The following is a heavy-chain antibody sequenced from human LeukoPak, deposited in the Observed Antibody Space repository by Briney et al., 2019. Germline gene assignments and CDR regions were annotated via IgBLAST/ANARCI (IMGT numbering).Heavy chain of an antibody. CDR2: IYTSGST. CDR3: ARDSGYGDYEALYYFDY. D-gene: IGHD4-17*01. CDR1: GGSISSYY. Sequence: SETLSLTCTVSGGSISSYYWSWVRQPAGKGLEWIGRIYTSGSTNYNPSLKSRVNMSVDTSKNQFSLKLSSVTAADTAVYYCARDSGYGDYEALYYFDYWGQGTLVTVSS. V-gene: IGHV4-4*07. J-gene: IGHJ4*02.